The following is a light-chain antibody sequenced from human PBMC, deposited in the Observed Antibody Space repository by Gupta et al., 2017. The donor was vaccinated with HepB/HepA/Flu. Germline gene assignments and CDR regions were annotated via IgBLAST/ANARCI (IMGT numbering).Light chain of an antibody. J-gene: IGKJ4*01. CDR2: GGS. CDR3: QQTYDTRWT. V-gene: IGKV1-39*01. Sequence: DIQMTQSPSSLSTSIGDRVTITCRASQTINNYLNWYQQKPGKAPKLLIYGGSSLQSGVPLRFSCSGSGTHFTLTITSLQPEDFATYFCQQTYDTRWTFGGGTKVEIK. CDR1: QTINNY.